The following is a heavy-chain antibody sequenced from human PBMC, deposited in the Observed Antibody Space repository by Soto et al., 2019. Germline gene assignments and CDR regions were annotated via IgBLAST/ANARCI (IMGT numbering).Heavy chain of an antibody. CDR2: ISGSGGSP. Sequence: KGLEWVAAISGSGGSPYYADSGKGRFTIPRDNSKKTLYLQMNSLRAEDTAVYYCAKVFFFQAEDGIRDL. D-gene: IGHD2-21*01. V-gene: IGHV3-23*01. CDR3: AKVFFFQAEDGIRDL. J-gene: IGHJ2*01.